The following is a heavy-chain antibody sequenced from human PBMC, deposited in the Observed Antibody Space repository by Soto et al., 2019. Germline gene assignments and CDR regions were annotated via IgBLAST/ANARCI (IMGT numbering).Heavy chain of an antibody. CDR2: INAGNGNT. CDR3: ARDTAAAAYYFDY. D-gene: IGHD6-13*01. CDR1: GYTFTSYA. Sequence: GASVKVSCKSSGYTFTSYAMHCVRQAPGQRLEWMGWINAGNGNTKYSQKFQGRVTITRDASASTVYMELSSLRSEDTAVYYCARDTAAAAYYFDYWGQGTLVTVSS. V-gene: IGHV1-3*01. J-gene: IGHJ4*02.